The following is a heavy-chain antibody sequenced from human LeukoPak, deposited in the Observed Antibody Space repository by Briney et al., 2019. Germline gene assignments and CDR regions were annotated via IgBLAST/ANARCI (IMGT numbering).Heavy chain of an antibody. CDR1: GDSVRNDFYY. D-gene: IGHD2-2*01. J-gene: IGHJ4*02. V-gene: IGHV4-39*01. CDR2: LSHAGNT. Sequence: PSETLSLTCSVSGDSVRNDFYYWGWIRQPPGKGLEWVACLSHAGNTWYNPSLESRLSISVDTSKSQFSLKFSSVTAADTALYWCARHNAPRRVGFDFWGQGILVTVSS. CDR3: ARHNAPRRVGFDF.